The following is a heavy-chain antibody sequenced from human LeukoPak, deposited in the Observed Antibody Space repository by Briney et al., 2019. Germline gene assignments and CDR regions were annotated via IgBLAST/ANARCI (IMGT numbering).Heavy chain of an antibody. J-gene: IGHJ4*02. V-gene: IGHV1-69*05. CDR1: GGTFISYA. CDR3: ARDSWGAVAGTLDY. Sequence: SVKVSCKASGGTFISYAISWVRQAPGQGIEWMGGIIPIFGRANYAQKFQGRVTITTDESTSTAYMELSSLRSEDTAVYYCARDSWGAVAGTLDYWGQGTLVTVSS. CDR2: IIPIFGRA. D-gene: IGHD6-19*01.